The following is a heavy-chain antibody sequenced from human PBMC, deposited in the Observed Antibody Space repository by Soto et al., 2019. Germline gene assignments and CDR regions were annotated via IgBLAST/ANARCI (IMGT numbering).Heavy chain of an antibody. D-gene: IGHD2-2*01. CDR2: IYYSGST. J-gene: IGHJ6*02. Sequence: QVQLQESGPGLVKPSQTLSLTCTVSGGPISSGGYYWSWIRQHPGKDLEWLGYIYYSGSTYYNPSLKSRVTISVDTSKNHFSLQLSSVTAADTAVYYCARESVVVPAASLGGMDVWGQGTTVTVSS. CDR3: ARESVVVPAASLGGMDV. CDR1: GGPISSGGYY. V-gene: IGHV4-31*03.